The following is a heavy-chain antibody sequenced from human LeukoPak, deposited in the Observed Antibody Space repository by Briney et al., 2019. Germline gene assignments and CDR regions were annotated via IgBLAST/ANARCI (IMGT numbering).Heavy chain of an antibody. Sequence: ASVKVSCKASGYTLTDYYMHWVRQAPGQGLEWMGRINPNNGDTNYAQKFQGRVTMTRDTSISTAYMELSRLRSEDTAVYYCAQDSLYYGAYVYYFDNWGQGTLVTVSS. CDR2: INPNNGDT. J-gene: IGHJ4*02. D-gene: IGHD4/OR15-4a*01. CDR1: GYTLTDYY. CDR3: AQDSLYYGAYVYYFDN. V-gene: IGHV1-2*06.